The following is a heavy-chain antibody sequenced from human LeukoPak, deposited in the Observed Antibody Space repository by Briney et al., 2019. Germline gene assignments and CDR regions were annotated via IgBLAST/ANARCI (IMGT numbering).Heavy chain of an antibody. CDR3: ARDMGCTSTTCRNNWFDP. CDR2: ISYDGSNK. J-gene: IGHJ5*02. D-gene: IGHD2-2*01. V-gene: IGHV3-30-3*01. CDR1: GFTFSSYA. Sequence: PGGSLRLSCAASGFTFSSYAMHWVRQAPGKGLEWVAVISYDGSNKYYADSVKGRFTISRDNSKNTLYLQMNTLRAEDTALYYCARDMGCTSTTCRNNWFDPWGQGTLVTVSS.